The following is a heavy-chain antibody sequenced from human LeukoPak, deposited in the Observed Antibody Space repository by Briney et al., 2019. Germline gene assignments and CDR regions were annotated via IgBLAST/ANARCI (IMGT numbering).Heavy chain of an antibody. CDR2: ISAYNGNT. V-gene: IGHV1-18*01. CDR3: ARDGAAPFNFDY. J-gene: IGHJ4*02. D-gene: IGHD3-16*01. Sequence: ASVKVSCKASGYTFTSYGISWVRQAPGQGLEWMGWISAYNGNTNYAQKFQGRVTMTRDTSISTAYMELSRLRSDDTAVYYCARDGAAPFNFDYWGQGTLVTVSS. CDR1: GYTFTSYG.